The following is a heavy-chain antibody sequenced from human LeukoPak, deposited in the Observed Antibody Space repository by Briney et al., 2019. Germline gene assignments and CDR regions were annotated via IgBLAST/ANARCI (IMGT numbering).Heavy chain of an antibody. D-gene: IGHD3-22*01. J-gene: IGHJ4*02. Sequence: SVKVSCKASGFTFTSSAVQWVRQARGQRLEWIGWIVVGSGNTNYAQKFQERVTITRDMSTSTAYMELSSLRSEDTAVYYCAALGNYYDSSGYFDYWGQGTLVTVSS. CDR3: AALGNYYDSSGYFDY. V-gene: IGHV1-58*01. CDR2: IVVGSGNT. CDR1: GFTFTSSA.